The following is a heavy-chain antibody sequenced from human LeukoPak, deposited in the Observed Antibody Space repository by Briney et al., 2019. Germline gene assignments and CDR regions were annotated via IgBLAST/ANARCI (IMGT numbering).Heavy chain of an antibody. J-gene: IGHJ3*01. Sequence: NTSETLSLTCGVSGDSITNYYWSWIRQPPGKGLEWIGYISYSGDTNYNSSLKSRVTISVDTSKNHFTLNLSSMTAADTAVYYCAGGGPNSGGYAGDGFDFWGQGTMVIVSS. D-gene: IGHD2-15*01. CDR3: AGGGPNSGGYAGDGFDF. CDR1: GDSITNYY. CDR2: ISYSGDT. V-gene: IGHV4-59*12.